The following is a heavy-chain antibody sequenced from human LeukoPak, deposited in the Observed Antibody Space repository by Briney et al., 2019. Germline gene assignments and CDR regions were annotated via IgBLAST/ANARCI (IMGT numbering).Heavy chain of an antibody. CDR3: ARTSRDGYWGYFDY. Sequence: ASVKVSFKASGYTFTSYYMHWVRQAPGQGLEWMGIINPSGGSTSYAQKLQGRVTMTRDMSSSTVYMELSSLRSEDTAVYYCARTSRDGYWGYFDYWGQGTLVTVSS. CDR2: INPSGGST. D-gene: IGHD5-24*01. J-gene: IGHJ4*02. CDR1: GYTFTSYY. V-gene: IGHV1-46*01.